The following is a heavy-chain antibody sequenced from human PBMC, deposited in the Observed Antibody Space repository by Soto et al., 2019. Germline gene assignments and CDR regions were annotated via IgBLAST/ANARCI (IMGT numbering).Heavy chain of an antibody. J-gene: IGHJ5*02. V-gene: IGHV1-3*01. D-gene: IGHD1-7*01. Sequence: GASVKVSCKASGYTFTSYAMHWVRQAPGQRLEWMGWINAGNGNTKYSQKFQGRVTITRDTSASTAYMELSSLRSEDTAVYYCARAQFQTRTTQSNNWFDPWGQGTMGTVSS. CDR3: ARAQFQTRTTQSNNWFDP. CDR2: INAGNGNT. CDR1: GYTFTSYA.